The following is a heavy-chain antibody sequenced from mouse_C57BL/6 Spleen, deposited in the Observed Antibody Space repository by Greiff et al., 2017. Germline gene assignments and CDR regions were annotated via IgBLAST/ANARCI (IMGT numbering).Heavy chain of an antibody. Sequence: VQLQQSGAELVKPGASVKISCKASGYAFSSYWMNWVKQRPGKGLEWIGQIYPGDGDTNYNGKFKGKATLTADKSSSTAYMQLSSLTSEDSAVYFWARDGNDYDFDYWGQGTTLTVSS. CDR1: GYAFSSYW. CDR3: ARDGNDYDFDY. J-gene: IGHJ2*01. V-gene: IGHV1-80*01. CDR2: IYPGDGDT. D-gene: IGHD2-4*01.